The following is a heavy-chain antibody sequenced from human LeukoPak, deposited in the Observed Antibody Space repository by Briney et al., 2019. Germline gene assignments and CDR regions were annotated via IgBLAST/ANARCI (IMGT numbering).Heavy chain of an antibody. CDR1: GYTFTSYG. Sequence: GASVKVSCKASGYTFTSYGISWVRQAPGQGLEWMGWISAYNGNTNYAQKLQGRVTMTTDTSTSTAYMELSRLRSDDTAVYYCARNYYGSGSYSSWGDAFDIWGQGTMVTVSS. J-gene: IGHJ3*02. CDR3: ARNYYGSGSYSSWGDAFDI. V-gene: IGHV1-18*01. D-gene: IGHD3-10*01. CDR2: ISAYNGNT.